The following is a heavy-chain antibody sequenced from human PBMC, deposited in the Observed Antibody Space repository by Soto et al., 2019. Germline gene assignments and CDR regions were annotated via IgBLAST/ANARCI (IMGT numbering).Heavy chain of an antibody. Sequence: HVQLVESGGGVVQPGRSLRLSCATSGFTFSSFTMHWVRQAPGEGLDWVAVISGDERDKRYAGSVQGRFTISRDNSKSTLYLQMNNLRTEDTAIYYCARDLSGVRIESQWGQGTLVTVSS. J-gene: IGHJ4*02. V-gene: IGHV3-30*04. CDR1: GFTFSSFT. CDR2: ISGDERDK. D-gene: IGHD3-10*01. CDR3: ARDLSGVRIESQ.